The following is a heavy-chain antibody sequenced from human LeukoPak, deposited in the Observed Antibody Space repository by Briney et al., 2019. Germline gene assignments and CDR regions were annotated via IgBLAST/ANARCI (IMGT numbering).Heavy chain of an antibody. CDR3: AGGPSGTAFDD. Sequence: KTSETLSLTCAASGISISTYYWSWIRQPAGKGLEWIGRIYTSGNTNYKPSLKSRLTISVDKSKNHLSLKLSSLTAADTAFYYCAGGPSGTAFDDWGHGTLVTVSS. V-gene: IGHV4-4*07. D-gene: IGHD1-1*01. CDR2: IYTSGNT. CDR1: GISISTYY. J-gene: IGHJ4*01.